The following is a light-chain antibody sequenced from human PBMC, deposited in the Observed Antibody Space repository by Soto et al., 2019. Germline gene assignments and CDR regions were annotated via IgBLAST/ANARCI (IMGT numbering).Light chain of an antibody. CDR1: QSVSSSY. Sequence: EIVLTQSPGTLSLSPGERATLSCRASQSVSSSYLAWYQQKPGQAPRLLIYGPSSGATGIPDSFSGSGSGTDFTLTISRLEPEDFAEYYCQQYGSSPPSYTFGQGTKLEIK. J-gene: IGKJ2*01. CDR2: GPS. V-gene: IGKV3-20*01. CDR3: QQYGSSPPSYT.